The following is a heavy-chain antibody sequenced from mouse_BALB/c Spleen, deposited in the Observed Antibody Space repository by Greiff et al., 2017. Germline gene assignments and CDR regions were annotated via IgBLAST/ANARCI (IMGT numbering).Heavy chain of an antibody. V-gene: IGHV1-54*01. J-gene: IGHJ4*01. CDR3: ARDCTTVYYYAMDY. CDR2: INPGSGGT. D-gene: IGHD1-1*01. Sequence: VQLQQSGAELVRPGTSVKVSCKASGYAFTNYLIEWVKQRPGQGLEWIGVINPGSGGTNYNEKFKGKATLTADKSSSTAYMQLSSLTSDDSAVYFCARDCTTVYYYAMDYWGQGTSVTVSS. CDR1: GYAFTNYL.